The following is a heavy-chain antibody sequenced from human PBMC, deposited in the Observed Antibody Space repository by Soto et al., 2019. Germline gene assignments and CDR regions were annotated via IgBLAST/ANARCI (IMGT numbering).Heavy chain of an antibody. V-gene: IGHV3-13*01. J-gene: IGHJ4*02. CDR3: ERGLPGGYFDY. Sequence: PGGSLRLSCAASGFTFSSYDMHWVRQATGKGLEWVSAIGTAGDTYYPGSVKGRFTISRENAKNSLYLQMNSLRAGDTAVYYCERGLPGGYFDYWGQGTLVTVSS. CDR2: IGTAGDT. CDR1: GFTFSSYD.